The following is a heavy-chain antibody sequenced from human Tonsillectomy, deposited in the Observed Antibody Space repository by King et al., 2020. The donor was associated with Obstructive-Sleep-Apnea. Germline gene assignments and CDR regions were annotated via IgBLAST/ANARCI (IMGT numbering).Heavy chain of an antibody. CDR3: ARKHSTIWAFDY. J-gene: IGHJ4*02. Sequence: VQLVESGGGLVQPGGSLRLSCAASGFTFSSYWMHWVRLTPGKGPVWFTRINGDGSSTDYVGSVKGRFTISRDNAKNTLYLQMNSLRPEDTAVYFCARKHSTIWAFDYWGQGTLVTVSS. CDR1: GFTFSSYW. D-gene: IGHD5-18*01. CDR2: INGDGSST. V-gene: IGHV3-74*01.